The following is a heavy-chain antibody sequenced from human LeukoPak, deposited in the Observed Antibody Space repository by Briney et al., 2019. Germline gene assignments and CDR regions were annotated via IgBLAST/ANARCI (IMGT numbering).Heavy chain of an antibody. V-gene: IGHV3-11*04. CDR3: ARDDHGYDY. J-gene: IGHJ4*02. CDR2: ISSTGSTK. D-gene: IGHD5-24*01. CDR1: GFTFSEYY. Sequence: GGSLRLSCGASGFTFSEYYMNWTRQAPGKGLEWVSYISSTGSTKYYADSVKGRFTISRDNAKNSLYLQMNSLRVEDTAVYYCARDDHGYDYWGQGTLVTVSS.